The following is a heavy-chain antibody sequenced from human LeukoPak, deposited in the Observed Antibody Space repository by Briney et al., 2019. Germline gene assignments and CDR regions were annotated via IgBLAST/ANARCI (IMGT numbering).Heavy chain of an antibody. CDR2: ISGSGGST. CDR1: GFTFSSYG. J-gene: IGHJ5*02. V-gene: IGHV3-23*01. CDR3: AKANRLWFGELSGGNWFDP. Sequence: GGSLRLSCAASGFTFSSYGMSWVRQAPGKGLEWVSAISGSGGSTYYADSVKGRFTISRDNSKNTLYLQMNSLRDEDTAVYYCAKANRLWFGELSGGNWFDPWGQGTLVTVSS. D-gene: IGHD3-10*01.